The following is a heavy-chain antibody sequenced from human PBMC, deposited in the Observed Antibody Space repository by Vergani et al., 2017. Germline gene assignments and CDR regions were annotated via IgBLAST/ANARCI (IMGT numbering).Heavy chain of an antibody. Sequence: EVQLVETGGGLIQPGGSLRLSCAASGFTVSSNYMSWVRQAPGQGLEWVSVIYSGGSTYYADCVKSRFTISRDNTKNTQCLRLNSMRAEDTAVYYCAKWVAGAYVDYWGQGTLVTVSS. CDR3: AKWVAGAYVDY. CDR1: GFTVSSNY. J-gene: IGHJ4*02. CDR2: IYSGGST. D-gene: IGHD6-19*01. V-gene: IGHV3-53*02.